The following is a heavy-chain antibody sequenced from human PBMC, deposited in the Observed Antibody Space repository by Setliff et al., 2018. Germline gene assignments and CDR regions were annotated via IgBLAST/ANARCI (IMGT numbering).Heavy chain of an antibody. CDR3: ARGGYSGNYYYYYMDV. V-gene: IGHV1-18*01. D-gene: IGHD1-26*01. J-gene: IGHJ6*03. CDR1: GYTFTSYG. CDR2: ISAYNGNI. Sequence: ASVKVSCKASGYTFTSYGVSWVRQAPGQGLEWMGWISAYNGNINYAQKFQGRVTMTRNASISTAYMELSSLRSEDTAVYYCARGGYSGNYYYYYMDVWGKGTTVTV.